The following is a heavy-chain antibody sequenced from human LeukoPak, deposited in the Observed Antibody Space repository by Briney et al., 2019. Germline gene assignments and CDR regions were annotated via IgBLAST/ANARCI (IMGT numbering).Heavy chain of an antibody. CDR1: EDSISNWY. CDR3: ARAIPGYSSGWYWYFDL. CDR2: IYYSGST. V-gene: IGHV4-59*01. J-gene: IGHJ2*01. D-gene: IGHD6-19*01. Sequence: MTSETLSLTCSVSEDSISNWYWSWIRQPPGKGLEWIGYIYYSGSTNYNPSLKSRVTISVDTSKNQFSLKLSSVTAADTAVYYCARAIPGYSSGWYWYFDLWGRGTLVTVSS.